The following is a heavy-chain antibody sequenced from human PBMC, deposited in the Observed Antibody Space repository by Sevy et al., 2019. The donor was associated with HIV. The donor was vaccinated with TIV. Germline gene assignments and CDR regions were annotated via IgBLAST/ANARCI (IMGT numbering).Heavy chain of an antibody. J-gene: IGHJ5*02. Sequence: ASVKVSCKVSGHTLTKLSIHWVRQAPGIGLEWMGHFDPQDGEKINSQRFQDRLTMAVETSTETAYMELSSLTSEDTAVYYCATVGLGYYSGSSYYQGDWLDPWGQGTLVTVSS. CDR3: ATVGLGYYSGSSYYQGDWLDP. V-gene: IGHV1-24*01. CDR1: GHTLTKLS. D-gene: IGHD2-15*01. CDR2: FDPQDGEK.